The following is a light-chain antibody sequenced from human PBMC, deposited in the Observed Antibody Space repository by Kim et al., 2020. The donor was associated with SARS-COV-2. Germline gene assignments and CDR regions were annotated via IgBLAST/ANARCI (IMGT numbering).Light chain of an antibody. V-gene: IGKV4-1*01. CDR2: WAS. CDR3: QRYYSTPT. J-gene: IGKJ2*01. CDR1: QSLLYRSNNKNY. Sequence: DIVMTQSPDSLAVSLGERATINCKSSQSLLYRSNNKNYLAWYQQKPGQPPKMLIYWASIRESRIPDRFSGSGSGTDFTLTISSLQAEDEAVYHCQRYYSTPTFGQGTKLEI.